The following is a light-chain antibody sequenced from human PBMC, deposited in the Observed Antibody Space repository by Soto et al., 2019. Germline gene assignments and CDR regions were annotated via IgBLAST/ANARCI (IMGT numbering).Light chain of an antibody. Sequence: EIVLTQSPGTLSLSPGERATLSCRASQSVSSSYLAWYQQKPGQAPRLLIYAASSRATGIPGRFSGSGSGTDFTLTISRLEPEDFAVYDCQQYGSSPETFGQGTKVEIK. CDR3: QQYGSSPET. J-gene: IGKJ1*01. CDR1: QSVSSSY. V-gene: IGKV3-20*01. CDR2: AAS.